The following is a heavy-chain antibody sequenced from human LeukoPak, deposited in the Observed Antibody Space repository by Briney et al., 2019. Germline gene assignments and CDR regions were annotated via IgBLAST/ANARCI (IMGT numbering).Heavy chain of an antibody. CDR3: ARDRPARGYYDSSGCYQDFGY. CDR2: ISRGSSYI. D-gene: IGHD3-22*01. CDR1: GFIFSNFP. J-gene: IGHJ4*02. V-gene: IGHV3-21*01. Sequence: GGSLRLSCAASGFIFSNFPMNWVRQAPGKGLEWASFISRGSSYIYYADSVEGRFTISRDNAKNTLYLQMNSLRAEDTAVYYCARDRPARGYYDSSGCYQDFGYWGQGTLVTVSS.